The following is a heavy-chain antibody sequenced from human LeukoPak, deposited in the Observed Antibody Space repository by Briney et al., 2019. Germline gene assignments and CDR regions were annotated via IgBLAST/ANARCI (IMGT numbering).Heavy chain of an antibody. CDR2: ISAYSGNT. J-gene: IGHJ6*02. CDR3: ARDGRLAYYYGMDV. Sequence: ASVKVSCKASGYTFTSYGISWVRQAPGQGLEWMGWISAYSGNTNYAQKLQGRVTMTTDTSTSTAYMELRSLRSDDTAVYYCARDGRLAYYYGMDVWGQGTTVTVSS. D-gene: IGHD2-15*01. V-gene: IGHV1-18*01. CDR1: GYTFTSYG.